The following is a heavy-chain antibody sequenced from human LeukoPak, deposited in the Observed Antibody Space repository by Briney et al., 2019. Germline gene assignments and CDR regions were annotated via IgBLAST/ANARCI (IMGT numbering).Heavy chain of an antibody. CDR3: AKVEGPYYYGSGSPYGMDV. J-gene: IGHJ6*02. CDR1: GFTFSSYA. V-gene: IGHV3-23*01. CDR2: ISGSGGST. D-gene: IGHD3-10*01. Sequence: PGGSLRLSCAASGFTFSSYAMSWVRQAPGKGLEWVSAISGSGGSTYYADSVKGRFTISRDNSKNTLYLQMNSLRAEDTAVYYCAKVEGPYYYGSGSPYGMDVWGQGTTVTVSS.